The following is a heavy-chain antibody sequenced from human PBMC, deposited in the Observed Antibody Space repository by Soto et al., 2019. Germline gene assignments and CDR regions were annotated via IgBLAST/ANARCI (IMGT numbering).Heavy chain of an antibody. CDR2: IVVGSGNT. D-gene: IGHD2-2*01. CDR3: AAGIVVVPAAATLSGFDY. CDR1: GFTFTSSA. Sequence: ASVKVSCKASGFTFTSSAVQWVRQARGQRLEWIGWIVVGSGNTNYAQKFQERVTITRDMSTSTAYMEPSSLRSEDTAVYYCAAGIVVVPAAATLSGFDYWGQGTLVTVSS. J-gene: IGHJ4*02. V-gene: IGHV1-58*01.